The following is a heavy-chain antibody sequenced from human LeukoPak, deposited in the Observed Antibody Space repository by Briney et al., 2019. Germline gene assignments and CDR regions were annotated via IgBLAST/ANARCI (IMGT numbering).Heavy chain of an antibody. CDR2: IKPDGSEK. J-gene: IGHJ6*03. D-gene: IGHD4-23*01. CDR3: AKVDGGADYMDV. V-gene: IGHV3-7*03. CDR1: GFTFSSYW. Sequence: PGGSLRLSCAASGFTFSSYWMSWVRQAPGKGLEWVANIKPDGSEKYYVDSVEGRFTISRDNAKNTLYLQMNSLRAEDTAVYYCAKVDGGADYMDVWGKGTTVTVSS.